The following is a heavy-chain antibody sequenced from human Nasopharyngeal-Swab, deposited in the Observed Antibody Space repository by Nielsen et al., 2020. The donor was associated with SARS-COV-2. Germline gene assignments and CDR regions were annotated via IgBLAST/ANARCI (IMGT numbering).Heavy chain of an antibody. D-gene: IGHD2-8*02. J-gene: IGHJ5*02. V-gene: IGHV3-21*01. Sequence: VRQAPGKGLEWVSSISSSSSYIYYADSVKGRFTISRDNAKNSLYLQMNSLRAEDTAVYYCARGVALVEHHRWFDPWGQGTLVTVSS. CDR2: ISSSSSYI. CDR3: ARGVALVEHHRWFDP.